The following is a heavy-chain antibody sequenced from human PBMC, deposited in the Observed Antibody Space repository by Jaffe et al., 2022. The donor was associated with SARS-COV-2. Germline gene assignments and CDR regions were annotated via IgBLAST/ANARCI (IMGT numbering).Heavy chain of an antibody. CDR1: GGSISSSNW. Sequence: QVQLQESGPGLVKPSGTLSLTCAVSGGSISSSNWWSWVRQPPGKGLEWIGDIYHSGSTNYNPSLKSRVTMSVDSSKNQFSLKLSSVTAADTAVYYCARDLGYSSGWREEYWGQGTLVTVSS. CDR2: IYHSGST. J-gene: IGHJ4*02. D-gene: IGHD6-19*01. CDR3: ARDLGYSSGWREEY. V-gene: IGHV4-4*02.